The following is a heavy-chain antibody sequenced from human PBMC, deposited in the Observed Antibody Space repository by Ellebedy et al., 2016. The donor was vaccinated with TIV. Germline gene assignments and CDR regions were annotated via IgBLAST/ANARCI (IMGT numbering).Heavy chain of an antibody. Sequence: ASVKVSXXASGYTFGSHDINWVRQTTGQGLECMGWMNPNSGNTGYAQKFQGRVTMTSDTSISTAYMELSSLRSEDTAVYYCTRGMVRGLYDMDVWGQGTTVTVSS. CDR2: MNPNSGNT. CDR1: GYTFGSHD. CDR3: TRGMVRGLYDMDV. J-gene: IGHJ6*02. D-gene: IGHD3-10*01. V-gene: IGHV1-8*01.